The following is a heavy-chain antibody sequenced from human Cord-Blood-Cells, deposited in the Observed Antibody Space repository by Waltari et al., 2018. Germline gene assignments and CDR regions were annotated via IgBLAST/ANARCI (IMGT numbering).Heavy chain of an antibody. CDR3: ARGGYCTNGVCFDY. D-gene: IGHD2-8*01. CDR1: GFTVSSNY. CDR2: IYSGSST. V-gene: IGHV3-53*01. Sequence: EVQLVESGGGLIQPGGSLRLSCAASGFTVSSNYMSWVRQAPGKGLEWVSVIYSGSSTYCADSVKGRFTISRDNSKNPLYLQMNSLRAEDTAVYYCARGGYCTNGVCFDYWGQGTLVTVSS. J-gene: IGHJ4*02.